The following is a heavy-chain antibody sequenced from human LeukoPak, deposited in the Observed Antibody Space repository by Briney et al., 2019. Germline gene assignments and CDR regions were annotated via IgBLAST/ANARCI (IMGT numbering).Heavy chain of an antibody. Sequence: GGSLRFSCAASGFTFSSYAMSWVRHAPGKGLEWVSVISGNSGSTYYADSVEGRFSISRDNSKNTLYLQMNSLGAEDTDVYYCAKESPYFDYWGQGTLVSVSS. J-gene: IGHJ4*02. V-gene: IGHV3-23*01. CDR1: GFTFSSYA. CDR2: ISGNSGST. CDR3: AKESPYFDY.